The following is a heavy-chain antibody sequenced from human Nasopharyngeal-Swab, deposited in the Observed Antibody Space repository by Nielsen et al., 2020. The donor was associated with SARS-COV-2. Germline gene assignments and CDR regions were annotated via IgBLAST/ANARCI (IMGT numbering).Heavy chain of an antibody. CDR3: ARHRPDCSSTSCYISHYYYMDV. V-gene: IGHV4-39*01. Sequence: WIRQPPGPVLAFIFIIYYSGSTYYNPSLKSRVTISVDTSKNQFSLKLSSVTAADTAVYYCARHRPDCSSTSCYISHYYYMDVWGKGTTVTVSS. J-gene: IGHJ6*03. D-gene: IGHD2-2*02. CDR2: IYYSGST.